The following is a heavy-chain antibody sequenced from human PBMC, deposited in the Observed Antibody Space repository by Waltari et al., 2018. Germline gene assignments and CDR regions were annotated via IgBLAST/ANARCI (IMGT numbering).Heavy chain of an antibody. CDR1: GESLRCYY. D-gene: IGHD5-12*01. CDR2: IGDRGTA. J-gene: IGHJ4*02. Sequence: QVQLQQWGAGLLKPSETLSLTCGVDGESLRCYYWNWIRQPPGKGLGGSGEIGDRGTAHDNPSLKSRVAMSVDMSKNQISLRLSSVTAADTALYFCVRGRRYSRPYFDLWGQGALVTVSS. CDR3: VRGRRYSRPYFDL. V-gene: IGHV4-34*01.